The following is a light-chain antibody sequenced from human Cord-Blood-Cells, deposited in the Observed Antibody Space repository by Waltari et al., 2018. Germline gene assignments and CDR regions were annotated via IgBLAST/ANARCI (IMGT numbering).Light chain of an antibody. V-gene: IGLV2-23*01. J-gene: IGLJ3*02. CDR1: SSDVGSYNL. Sequence: QSALTQPASVSGSPGQSITIPCPGTSSDVGSYNLVSWYQQHPGKAPKLMIYEGSKRPSGVSNRFSGSKSGNTASLTISGLQAEDEADYYCCSYAGSSTPNWVFGGGTKLTVL. CDR3: CSYAGSSTPNWV. CDR2: EGS.